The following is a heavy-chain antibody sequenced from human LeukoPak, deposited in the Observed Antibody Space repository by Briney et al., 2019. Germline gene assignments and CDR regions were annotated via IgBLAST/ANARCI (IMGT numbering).Heavy chain of an antibody. D-gene: IGHD4-23*01. Sequence: GGSLRLSCAASGFTFSSYAMHWVRQAPGKGLEWVAVISYDGSNKYYADSVKGRFTISRDNSKNTLYLQMNSLRAEDTAVYYCASLRWYDYWGQGTLVTVSS. J-gene: IGHJ4*02. V-gene: IGHV3-30-3*01. CDR3: ASLRWYDY. CDR1: GFTFSSYA. CDR2: ISYDGSNK.